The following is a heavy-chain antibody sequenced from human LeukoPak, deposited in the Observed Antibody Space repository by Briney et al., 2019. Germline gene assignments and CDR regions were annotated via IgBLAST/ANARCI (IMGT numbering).Heavy chain of an antibody. CDR1: GFTFSYYS. Sequence: GGSLRLSCAASGFTFSYYSMNWVRQAPGKGLEWVSYISSTSSTIYYTDSGKGQFTISRDNAKNSLYLQMNSLRDEETAMYYCTRGRTDFDYWGQGTLVTVSS. V-gene: IGHV3-48*02. CDR2: ISSTSSTI. J-gene: IGHJ4*02. CDR3: TRGRTDFDY.